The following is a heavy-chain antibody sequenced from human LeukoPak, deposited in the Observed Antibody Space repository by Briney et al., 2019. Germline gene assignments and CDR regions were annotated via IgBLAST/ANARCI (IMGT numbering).Heavy chain of an antibody. J-gene: IGHJ4*02. CDR1: GFIFTDYG. D-gene: IGHD1-7*01. Sequence: GGSLRLSCAASGFIFTDYGMHWVRQAPGKGLEWLTFIRYDGSDKYYADSVKGRFTISRDNAKNLVYLQMNSLRAEDTAVYYCARGWNYAFRFDNWGQGTLVTVST. CDR3: ARGWNYAFRFDN. CDR2: IRYDGSDK. V-gene: IGHV3-30*02.